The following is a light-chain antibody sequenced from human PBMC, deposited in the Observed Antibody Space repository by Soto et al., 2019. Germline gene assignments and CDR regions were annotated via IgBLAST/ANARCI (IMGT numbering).Light chain of an antibody. CDR2: RND. CDR3: ASWDDTLSVPI. Sequence: QSVLTQPPSASGTPGQRVTISCSGSRSDIGSNYVYWYQHLPGMAHKLLIYRNDQRPSGVPDRISGSRSGTSASLAIIGLRSEDEADYYCASWDDTLSVPIFGGGTKLTVL. V-gene: IGLV1-47*01. CDR1: RSDIGSNY. J-gene: IGLJ2*01.